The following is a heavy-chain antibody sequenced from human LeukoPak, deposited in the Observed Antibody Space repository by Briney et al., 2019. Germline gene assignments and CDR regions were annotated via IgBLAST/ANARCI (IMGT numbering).Heavy chain of an antibody. CDR2: ISGDGDCK. CDR3: ARSGGGTYWRFDY. D-gene: IGHD1-26*01. J-gene: IGHJ4*02. V-gene: IGHV3-43*02. CDR1: GFTFDDYA. Sequence: PGGSLRLSCAASGFTFDDYAMHWVRQTPGKGLEWVSLISGDGDCKYYADSVKGRYTISRDNSKNSLYLQVNSLRTEDAALFYCARSGGGTYWRFDYWGQGILVTVSS.